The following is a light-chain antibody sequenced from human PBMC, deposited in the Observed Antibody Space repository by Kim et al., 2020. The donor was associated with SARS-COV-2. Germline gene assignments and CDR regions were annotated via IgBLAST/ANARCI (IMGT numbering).Light chain of an antibody. V-gene: IGKV3-11*01. Sequence: LSPGDRATRSCRASETISNYLAWYQQKPGQAPRLLIYDASNRATGIPARFSGSGSGTDFTLIISGLGPEDFAVYYCQQRGNWPPYTFGQGTKVEI. J-gene: IGKJ2*01. CDR2: DAS. CDR1: ETISNY. CDR3: QQRGNWPPYT.